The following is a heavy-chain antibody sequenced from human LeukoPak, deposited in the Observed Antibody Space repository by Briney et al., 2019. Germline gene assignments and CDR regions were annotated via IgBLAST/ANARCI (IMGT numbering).Heavy chain of an antibody. CDR2: ISAYNGNT. Sequence: ASVKVSCKASGYTFTSYGISRVRQAPGQGLEWMGWISAYNGNTNYAQKLQGRVTMTTDTSTSTAYMELRSLRSDDTAVYYCARDSRRLRYFAVDYWGQGTLVTVSS. D-gene: IGHD3-16*01. CDR3: ARDSRRLRYFAVDY. CDR1: GYTFTSYG. J-gene: IGHJ4*02. V-gene: IGHV1-18*01.